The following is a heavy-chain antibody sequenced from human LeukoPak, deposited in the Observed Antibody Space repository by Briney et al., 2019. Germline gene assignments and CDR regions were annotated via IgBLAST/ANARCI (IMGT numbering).Heavy chain of an antibody. CDR1: GYTFTSYD. D-gene: IGHD3-22*01. V-gene: IGHV1-8*01. Sequence: ASVKVSCTASGYTFTSYDINWVRQAPGQGLEWMGWMNPNSGNTGYAQKFQGRVTMTRNTSISTAYMELSSLRSEDTAVYYCALYYYDSSGYYYDPFDIWGQGTMVTVSS. CDR2: MNPNSGNT. CDR3: ALYYYDSSGYYYDPFDI. J-gene: IGHJ3*02.